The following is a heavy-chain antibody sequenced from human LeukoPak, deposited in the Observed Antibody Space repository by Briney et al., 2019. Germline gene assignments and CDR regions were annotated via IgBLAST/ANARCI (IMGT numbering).Heavy chain of an antibody. D-gene: IGHD2-2*01. CDR1: GFTLSDYW. CDR2: IKQDGSEK. Sequence: GWSLRLSCAASGFTLSDYWMSWVRQAPGKGLEWVANIKQDGSEKYYVDSVKGRFTISRDNAKNSLYLQMNSLRAEDTAVYYCARDLTDCSSTSCFYYMDVWGKGTTVTVSS. CDR3: ARDLTDCSSTSCFYYMDV. V-gene: IGHV3-7*01. J-gene: IGHJ6*03.